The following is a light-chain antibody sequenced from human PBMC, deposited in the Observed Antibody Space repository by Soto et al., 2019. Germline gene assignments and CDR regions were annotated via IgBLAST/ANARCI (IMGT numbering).Light chain of an antibody. CDR1: QRISSN. Sequence: EIVMTQSPATLSVSPRERATLSCRASQRISSNLAWYRQKPGQAPRLLIYGASTRATGIPERFSGSGSGTEFTLTISSLQSEDFAVYYCQQYNNWPPAYTFGQGTKVDIK. J-gene: IGKJ2*01. CDR2: GAS. CDR3: QQYNNWPPAYT. V-gene: IGKV3-15*01.